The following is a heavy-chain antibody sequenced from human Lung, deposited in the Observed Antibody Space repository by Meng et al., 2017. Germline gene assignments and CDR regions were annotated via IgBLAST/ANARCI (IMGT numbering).Heavy chain of an antibody. J-gene: IGHJ4*02. CDR2: INHGGST. Sequence: QDQQGRGGGGLLRPSENLALTCAVYGGSISGSYGCWIRQSPAKGLEWIGKINHGGSTNYNPSLESRVTISVDTPKNQFSLRLTSMTVADTAVYYCARERHSTIIRGVIDFWGQGALVTVSS. CDR1: GGSISGSY. V-gene: IGHV4-34*01. CDR3: ARERHSTIIRGVIDF. D-gene: IGHD3-10*01.